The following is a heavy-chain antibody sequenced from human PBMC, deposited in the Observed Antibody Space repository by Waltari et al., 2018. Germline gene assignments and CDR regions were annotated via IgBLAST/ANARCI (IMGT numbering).Heavy chain of an antibody. Sequence: QVQLVQSGAEVKKPGSSVKVSCKASGGTFSSYAISWVRQAPGQGLEWMGRSIPIFGKANYAQKFQGRVTITADKSTSTAYMELSSLRSEDTAVYYCARAGITIFGVVIKDWFDPWGQGTLVTVSS. J-gene: IGHJ5*02. CDR2: SIPIFGKA. D-gene: IGHD3-3*01. V-gene: IGHV1-69*04. CDR1: GGTFSSYA. CDR3: ARAGITIFGVVIKDWFDP.